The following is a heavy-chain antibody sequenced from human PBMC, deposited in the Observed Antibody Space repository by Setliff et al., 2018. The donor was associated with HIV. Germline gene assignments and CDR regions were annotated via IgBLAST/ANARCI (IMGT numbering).Heavy chain of an antibody. D-gene: IGHD7-27*01. CDR2: IYPDSNNI. V-gene: IGHV3-48*01. CDR3: ATDLHWAFDY. CDR1: GFTFSDYP. Sequence: GVSLRLSCAASGFTFSDYPMNWVRQAPGKGLEWVSHIYPDSNNIDYTDSVKGRFTISRDNAKNSLYLQMNSLRAEDAAVYYCATDLHWAFDYWGQGSLVTVSS. J-gene: IGHJ4*02.